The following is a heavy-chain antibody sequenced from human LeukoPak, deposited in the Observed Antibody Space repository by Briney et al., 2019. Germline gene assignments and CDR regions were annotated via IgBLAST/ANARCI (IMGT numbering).Heavy chain of an antibody. CDR3: ARAGYYYDSSAYAIDY. Sequence: SETLSLTCIVSGGSISSYYWGWIRQPAGRGLEWIGRIYISGRTNYNPSLKTRVTMSIDTSKNQFSLKLRSETAADTAVYYCARAGYYYDSSAYAIDYWGQGTLVTVSS. CDR2: IYISGRT. J-gene: IGHJ4*02. D-gene: IGHD3-22*01. V-gene: IGHV4-4*07. CDR1: GGSISSYY.